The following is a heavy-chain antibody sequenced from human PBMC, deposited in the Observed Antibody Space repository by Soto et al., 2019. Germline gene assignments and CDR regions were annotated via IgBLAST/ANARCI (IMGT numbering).Heavy chain of an antibody. CDR3: AKRSPYSSGWYSPMFDY. CDR2: ISESGGST. CDR1: GFSFSDYA. J-gene: IGHJ4*02. Sequence: GGSLRLSCAASGFSFSDYAMSWVRQAPGKGLEWVSVISESGGSTHYADSVRGRFTVSRDNSKNSLSLRMNSLRDEDTAVYFCAKRSPYSSGWYSPMFDYWGQGA. V-gene: IGHV3-23*01. D-gene: IGHD6-13*01.